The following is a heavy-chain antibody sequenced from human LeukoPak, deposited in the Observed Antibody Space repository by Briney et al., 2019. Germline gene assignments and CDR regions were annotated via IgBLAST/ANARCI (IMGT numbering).Heavy chain of an antibody. CDR2: ISSSGSTI. D-gene: IGHD1-26*01. V-gene: IGHV3-11*04. Sequence: GGSLRLSCAASGFTFSDYYMSWIRQAPGKGLEWVSYISSSGSTIYYADSVKGRFTISRDNAKNSLYLQMNSLRAEDTAVYYCAKGGGSYKTRYYYYYYMDVWGKGTTVTVSS. CDR1: GFTFSDYY. J-gene: IGHJ6*03. CDR3: AKGGGSYKTRYYYYYYMDV.